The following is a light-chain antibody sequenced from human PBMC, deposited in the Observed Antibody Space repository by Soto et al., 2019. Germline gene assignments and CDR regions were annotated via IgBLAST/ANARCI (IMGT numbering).Light chain of an antibody. CDR2: KDN. V-gene: IGLV6-57*01. CDR3: QSYDNNNHWV. J-gene: IGLJ3*02. Sequence: NFMLTQPHSVSESAGKTVTMSCTRSSGSIANNFVQWYQQRPGSSPTTVIYKDNQRPSGVPDRFSGSIDSSSNSASLSISGLKTEDEADYYCQSYDNNNHWVFGGGTKLTVL. CDR1: SGSIANNF.